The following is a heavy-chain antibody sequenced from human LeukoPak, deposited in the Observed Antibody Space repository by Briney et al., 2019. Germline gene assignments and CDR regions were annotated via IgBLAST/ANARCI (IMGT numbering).Heavy chain of an antibody. Sequence: SETLSLTCTVSGVSISSGFYYWSWIRQPPGKGLEWIGYIYYSGSTNYNPSLKSRVTISVDTSKNQFSLKLSSVTAADTAVYYCARALGTAAVDYWGQGTLVTVSS. D-gene: IGHD2-2*01. CDR2: IYYSGST. CDR1: GVSISSGFYY. J-gene: IGHJ4*02. V-gene: IGHV4-61*01. CDR3: ARALGTAAVDY.